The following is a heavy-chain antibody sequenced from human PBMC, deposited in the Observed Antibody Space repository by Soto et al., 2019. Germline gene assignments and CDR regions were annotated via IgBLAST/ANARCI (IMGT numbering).Heavy chain of an antibody. CDR3: ASPAPSGYCSGGSCYSRDYYYYMDV. J-gene: IGHJ6*03. Sequence: SVKVSCKASGGTFSSYTISWVRQAPGQGLEWMGRIIPILGIANYAQKFQGRVTITADKSTSTAYMELSSLRSEDTAVYYCASPAPSGYCSGGSCYSRDYYYYMDVWGKGTTVTVSS. CDR1: GGTFSSYT. D-gene: IGHD2-15*01. V-gene: IGHV1-69*02. CDR2: IIPILGIA.